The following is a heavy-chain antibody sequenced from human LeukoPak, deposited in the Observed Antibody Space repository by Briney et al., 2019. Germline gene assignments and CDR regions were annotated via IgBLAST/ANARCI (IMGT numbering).Heavy chain of an antibody. V-gene: IGHV4-39*01. D-gene: IGHD6-25*01. Sequence: PSETLSLTCSVSGGSINNVVYYWDWILQPPGKALEWIGDIYQTGTTYYNPSFESRVTISADTSNTQVSLKMNAVTAADTAVYYCARRRGSSSGGPFDYWGRGTLVIVSS. CDR2: IYQTGTT. CDR1: GGSINNVVYY. J-gene: IGHJ4*02. CDR3: ARRRGSSSGGPFDY.